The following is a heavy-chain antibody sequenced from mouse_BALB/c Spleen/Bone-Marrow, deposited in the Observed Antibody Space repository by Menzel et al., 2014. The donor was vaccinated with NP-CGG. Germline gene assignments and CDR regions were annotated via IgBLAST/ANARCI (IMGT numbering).Heavy chain of an antibody. CDR1: GFNIKDTY. D-gene: IGHD2-2*01. Sequence: VQLKQSGAELVRPGASVKLSCTASGFNIKDTYMHWVKQRPEQGLEWIGRIDPANGNTKYDPKFQGKATITADTSSNTAYLQLSSLISEDTAVYYCARWLPLAYWGQGTLVTVSA. CDR3: ARWLPLAY. J-gene: IGHJ3*01. V-gene: IGHV14-3*02. CDR2: IDPANGNT.